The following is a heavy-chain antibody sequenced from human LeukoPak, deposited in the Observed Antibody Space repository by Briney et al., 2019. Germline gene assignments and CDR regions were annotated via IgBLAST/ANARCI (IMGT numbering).Heavy chain of an antibody. CDR3: ARVSSSRDAFDI. CDR1: GGSFSGYY. D-gene: IGHD6-13*01. V-gene: IGHV4-34*11. J-gene: IGHJ3*02. Sequence: PSETLSLTCAVYGGSFSGYYWSWLRPPPGRGLEWIGYIYYSGSTNYTPSLKSRVTISVDTSKNQFSLKLSSVTAADTAVYYCARVSSSRDAFDIWGKGTRVTVSS. CDR2: IYYSGST.